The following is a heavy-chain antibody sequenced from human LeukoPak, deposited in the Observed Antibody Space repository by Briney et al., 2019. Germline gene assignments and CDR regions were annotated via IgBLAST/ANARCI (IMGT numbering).Heavy chain of an antibody. J-gene: IGHJ3*01. CDR3: AKAPPYGTPGGGGFDL. V-gene: IGHV3-23*01. CDR1: GFTFTKFA. Sequence: GGSLRLSCAGSGFTFTKFAMTWVRQAPGKGLEWVSSMGPTGDTYYLDSVKGRFSLSRDVSKSTMSLHMSTLRVDDTAVYFCAKAPPYGTPGGGGFDLGGQGTMVTV. D-gene: IGHD3-16*01. CDR2: MGPTGDT.